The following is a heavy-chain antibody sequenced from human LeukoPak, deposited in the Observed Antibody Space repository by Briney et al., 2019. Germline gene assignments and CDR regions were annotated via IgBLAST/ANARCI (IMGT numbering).Heavy chain of an antibody. CDR1: GYSFTCYW. J-gene: IGHJ4*02. Sequence: GESLKISCKGSGYSFTCYWIGWVRQAPGQGLEWMGWISAYNGNTNYAQKLQGRVTMTTDTSTSTAYMELRSLRSDDTAVYYCARDNPASSGWSDYWGQGTLVTVSS. CDR2: ISAYNGNT. CDR3: ARDNPASSGWSDY. V-gene: IGHV1-18*04. D-gene: IGHD6-19*01.